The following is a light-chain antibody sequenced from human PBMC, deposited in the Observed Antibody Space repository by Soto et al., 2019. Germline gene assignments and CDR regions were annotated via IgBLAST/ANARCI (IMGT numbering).Light chain of an antibody. CDR2: EVS. Sequence: QSVLTQPASVSGSPGQSITISCTGTSSDVGGYNYVSWYQQHPGKAPKLMIYEVSNRPSGVSNRFSGSKSGNTASLTISGLQAEDEDDYYCSSYTSSSTLAFGGGTQLTVL. CDR3: SSYTSSSTLA. CDR1: SSDVGGYNY. V-gene: IGLV2-14*01. J-gene: IGLJ3*02.